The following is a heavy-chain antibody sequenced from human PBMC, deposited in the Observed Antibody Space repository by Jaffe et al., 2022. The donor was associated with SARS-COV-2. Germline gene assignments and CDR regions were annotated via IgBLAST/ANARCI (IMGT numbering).Heavy chain of an antibody. J-gene: IGHJ4*02. CDR3: ARMGGIAAAGRPYRY. CDR2: IYYSGST. D-gene: IGHD6-13*01. CDR1: GGSISSSSYY. Sequence: QLQLQESGPGLVKPSETLSLTCTVSGGSISSSSYYWGWIRQPPGKGLEWIGSIYYSGSTYYNPSLKSRVTISVDTSKNQFSLKLSSVTAADTAVYYCARMGGIAAAGRPYRYWGQGTLVTVSS. V-gene: IGHV4-39*01.